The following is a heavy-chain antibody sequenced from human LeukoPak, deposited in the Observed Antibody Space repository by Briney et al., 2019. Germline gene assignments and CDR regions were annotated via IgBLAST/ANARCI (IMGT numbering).Heavy chain of an antibody. D-gene: IGHD3-9*01. CDR2: IYYSGST. CDR3: ARDTDDILTGYYGMDV. V-gene: IGHV4-59*01. J-gene: IGHJ6*02. CDR1: GGSISSYY. Sequence: ASETLSLTCTVSGGSISSYYWSWIRQPPGKGLEWIGYIYYSGSTNYNPSLKSRVTISVDTSKNQFSLKLSSVTAADTAVYYCARDTDDILTGYYGMDVWGQGTTVTVSS.